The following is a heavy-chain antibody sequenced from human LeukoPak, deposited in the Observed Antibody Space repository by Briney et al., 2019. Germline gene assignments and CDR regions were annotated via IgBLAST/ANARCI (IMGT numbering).Heavy chain of an antibody. CDR3: ARVSGGGSYLTFDY. J-gene: IGHJ4*02. CDR2: IHHSGST. V-gene: IGHV4-39*07. Sequence: PSETLSLTCTVSGGSISSNTYYWGWIRQTPGKGLEWIGSIHHSGSTYYNPSLKSRVTISVDTSKNQFSLKLSSVTAADTAVYYCARVSGGGSYLTFDYWGQGTLVTVSS. CDR1: GGSISSNTYY. D-gene: IGHD1-26*01.